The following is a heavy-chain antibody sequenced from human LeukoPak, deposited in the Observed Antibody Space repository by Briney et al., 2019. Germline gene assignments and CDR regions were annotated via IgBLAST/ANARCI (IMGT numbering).Heavy chain of an antibody. D-gene: IGHD2-2*01. J-gene: IGHJ4*02. Sequence: ASVKVSCKASGYTFTSFGIIWVRQAPGQGLEWMGWISGYNGMTDYEQKLQGRVTITTDTSTGTAYMELRSLRSDDTAVYYCARVGVPVKNDYWGQGTLVTVSS. V-gene: IGHV1-18*01. CDR3: ARVGVPVKNDY. CDR2: ISGYNGMT. CDR1: GYTFTSFG.